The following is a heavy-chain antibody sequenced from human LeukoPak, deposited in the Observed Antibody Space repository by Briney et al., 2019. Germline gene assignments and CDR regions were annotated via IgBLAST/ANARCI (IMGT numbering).Heavy chain of an antibody. CDR2: IYYSGST. J-gene: IGHJ6*03. V-gene: IGHV4-59*12. Sequence: PSETLSLTCTVSGGSISSYYWSWIRQPPGKGLEWIGYIYYSGSTNYNPSLKSRVAISVDTSKNQFSLKLSSVTASDTAVPYCARGLSSSWTRYYYMDVWRKATTVAVS. D-gene: IGHD6-13*01. CDR1: GGSISSYY. CDR3: ARGLSSSWTRYYYMDV.